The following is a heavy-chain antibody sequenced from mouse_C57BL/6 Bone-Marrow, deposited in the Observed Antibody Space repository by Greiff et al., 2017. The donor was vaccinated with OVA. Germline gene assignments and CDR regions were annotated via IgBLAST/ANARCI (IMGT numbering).Heavy chain of an antibody. J-gene: IGHJ2*01. CDR3: ARFFFDY. CDR2: ISSGSSTI. V-gene: IGHV5-17*01. Sequence: EVKLMESGGGLVKPGGSLKLSCAASGFTFSDYGMHWVRQAPEKGLEWVAYISSGSSTIHYADTVKGRFTISRDNAKNTLFLQMTSLRSEDTAMYYCARFFFDYWGQGTTLTVSS. CDR1: GFTFSDYG.